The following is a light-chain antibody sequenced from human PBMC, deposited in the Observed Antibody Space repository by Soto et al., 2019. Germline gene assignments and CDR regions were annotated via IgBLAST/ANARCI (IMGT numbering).Light chain of an antibody. V-gene: IGLV2-23*01. J-gene: IGLJ1*01. Sequence: QSALTQPASVSGSPGQSITISCTGTSSDVGSYNLVSWYQQHPGKAPKLMIYEGSKRPSVISNRFSGCKSGNTASLTISGLQAEDEADYYCCSYAGSSAYVFGPVTKVTVL. CDR1: SSDVGSYNL. CDR3: CSYAGSSAYV. CDR2: EGS.